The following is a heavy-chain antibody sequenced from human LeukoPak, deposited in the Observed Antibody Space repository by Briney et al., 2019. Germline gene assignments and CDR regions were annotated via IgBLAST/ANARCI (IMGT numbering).Heavy chain of an antibody. J-gene: IGHJ6*02. Sequence: SETLSLTCAVYGGSFSGYYWSWIRQPPGEGLEWIGEINHSGSTNYNPSLKSRVTISVDTSKNQFSLKLSSVTAADTAVYYCARVPTVTQYYYYYGMDVWGQGTTVTVSS. CDR3: ARVPTVTQYYYYYGMDV. CDR2: INHSGST. CDR1: GGSFSGYY. D-gene: IGHD4-17*01. V-gene: IGHV4-34*01.